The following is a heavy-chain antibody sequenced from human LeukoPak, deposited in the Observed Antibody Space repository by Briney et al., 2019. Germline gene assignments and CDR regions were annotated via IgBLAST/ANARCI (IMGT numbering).Heavy chain of an antibody. CDR2: IRSSGSTI. V-gene: IGHV3-11*04. CDR3: ATYCGGDCYPTSDAFDI. J-gene: IGHJ3*02. D-gene: IGHD2-21*02. CDR1: GFTFSDYY. Sequence: GSLRLSCAASGFTFSDYYMSWIRQAPGKGLEWVSYIRSSGSTIYYADSVKGRFTISRDNAKNSLYLQMNSLRAEDTAVYYCATYCGGDCYPTSDAFDIWGQGTMVTVSS.